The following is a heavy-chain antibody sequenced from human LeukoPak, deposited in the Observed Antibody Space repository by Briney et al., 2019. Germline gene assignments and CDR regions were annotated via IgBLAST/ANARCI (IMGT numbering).Heavy chain of an antibody. CDR3: ARVRSSSNYYYYYMDV. CDR2: IYYSGST. Sequence: SESLSLTCTVSGGSITSYYWSWIRQPPGKGLEWIAYIYYSGSTNYNPSLKSRVTISVDTSKNQFSLKLSSVTAADTAVYYCARVRSSSNYYYYYMDVWGKGTTVTVSS. J-gene: IGHJ6*03. CDR1: GGSITSYY. V-gene: IGHV4-59*01. D-gene: IGHD6-6*01.